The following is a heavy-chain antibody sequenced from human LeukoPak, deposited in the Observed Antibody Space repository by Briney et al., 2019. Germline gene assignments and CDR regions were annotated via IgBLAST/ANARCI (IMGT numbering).Heavy chain of an antibody. J-gene: IGHJ4*02. CDR1: GFTLSSYA. CDR3: ARERNDYEQIDY. CDR2: TSSSDAGT. Sequence: GGSLRLSCAASGFTLSSYAMSWVRQAPGKGLEWVSATSSSDAGTYYAESMRGRFTISRDNSKNTLYLQMYSLRAEDTAVYYCARERNDYEQIDYWGQGTLVTVSS. V-gene: IGHV3-23*01. D-gene: IGHD4-17*01.